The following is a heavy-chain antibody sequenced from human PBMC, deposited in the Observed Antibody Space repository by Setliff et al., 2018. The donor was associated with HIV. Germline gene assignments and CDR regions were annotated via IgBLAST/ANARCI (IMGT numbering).Heavy chain of an antibody. CDR1: GYTFTSYG. D-gene: IGHD3-22*01. V-gene: IGHV1-46*01. CDR3: ARDPDYYDSSGPDDAFDI. Sequence: ASVKVSCKASGYTFTSYGISWVRQAPAQGLEWMGIINPSGGSTSYAQKFQGRVTMTRDTSTSTVYMELSSLRSEDTAVYYCARDPDYYDSSGPDDAFDIWGQGTMVTVSS. CDR2: INPSGGST. J-gene: IGHJ3*02.